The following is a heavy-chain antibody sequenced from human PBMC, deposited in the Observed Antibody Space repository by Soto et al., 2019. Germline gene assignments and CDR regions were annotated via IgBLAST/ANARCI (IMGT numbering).Heavy chain of an antibody. V-gene: IGHV3-11*01. J-gene: IGHJ3*02. CDR1: GFTCSDYD. CDR2: ISSSGSTI. D-gene: IGHD2-2*01. Sequence: GGSLRLSCAASGFTCSDYDMSWIRQAPGKGLEWVSYISSSGSTIYYADSMKGRFTISRDNAKNSLYLQMNSLRAEDTAVYYCAKTDPIVVVPAAPRTDAFDIWGQGTMVTVSS. CDR3: AKTDPIVVVPAAPRTDAFDI.